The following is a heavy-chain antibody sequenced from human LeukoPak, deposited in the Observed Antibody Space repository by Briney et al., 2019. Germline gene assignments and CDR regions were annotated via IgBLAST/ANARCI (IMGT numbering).Heavy chain of an antibody. Sequence: ASVKVSCKVSGYTLTELSMHWVRQAPGKGLEWMGGFDPEDGETIYAQKFQGRVTMTEDTSTDTAYMELSSLRSEDTAVYYCARVQFNRDATALWYWGQGTLVTVSS. CDR2: FDPEDGET. CDR1: GYTLTELS. CDR3: ARVQFNRDATALWY. D-gene: IGHD3-10*01. J-gene: IGHJ4*02. V-gene: IGHV1-24*01.